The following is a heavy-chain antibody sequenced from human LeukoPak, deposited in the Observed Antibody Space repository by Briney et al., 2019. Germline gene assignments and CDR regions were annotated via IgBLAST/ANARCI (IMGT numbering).Heavy chain of an antibody. CDR2: MRSDDSST. D-gene: IGHD3-16*01. CDR3: AKDAAGDTSFES. V-gene: IGHV3-30*02. J-gene: IGHJ4*02. Sequence: GGSLRLSCAASGFTFTKYGMHWVRQAPDKGPEWVAFMRSDDSSTHYADSVKGQFAISRDNSKNMLYLQMNRLRSEDTAIYYCAKDAAGDTSFESLGQGVLVPVSA. CDR1: GFTFTKYG.